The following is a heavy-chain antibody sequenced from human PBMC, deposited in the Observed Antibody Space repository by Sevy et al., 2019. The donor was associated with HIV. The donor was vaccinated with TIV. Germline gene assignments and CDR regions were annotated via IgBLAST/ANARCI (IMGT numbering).Heavy chain of an antibody. J-gene: IGHJ6*02. CDR1: GYTFISYG. Sequence: ASVKVSCKASGYTFISYGISWVRQAPGQGLEWMGWISAYNGNTNYAQKLQGRVTMTTDTSTSTAYMELRSLRSDDTAVYYCARGATVTIWPNYYYYYYGMDVWGQGTTVTVSS. CDR2: ISAYNGNT. CDR3: ARGATVTIWPNYYYYYYGMDV. V-gene: IGHV1-18*04. D-gene: IGHD4-4*01.